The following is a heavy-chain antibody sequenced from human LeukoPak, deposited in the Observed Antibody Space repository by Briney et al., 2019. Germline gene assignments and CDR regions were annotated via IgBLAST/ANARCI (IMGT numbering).Heavy chain of an antibody. Sequence: PGGSLRLSCAASGFTFSSYDMHWVRQATGKGLEWVSAIGTAGDTYYPGSVKGRFTISRENAKNSLYLQMNSLRAGDTAVYYCARVPPATYYDFWSGYYNGYYYGMDVWGQGTTVTVSS. V-gene: IGHV3-13*01. CDR1: GFTFSSYD. CDR2: IGTAGDT. D-gene: IGHD3-3*01. J-gene: IGHJ6*02. CDR3: ARVPPATYYDFWSGYYNGYYYGMDV.